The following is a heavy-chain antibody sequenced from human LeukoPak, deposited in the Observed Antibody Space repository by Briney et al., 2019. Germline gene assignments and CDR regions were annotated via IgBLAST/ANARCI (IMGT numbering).Heavy chain of an antibody. Sequence: GGSLRLSCAASGFTFSSYGMHWVRQAPGKGLEWVAVISYDGSNKYYADSVKGRFTISRDNSKNTLYLQMNSLRAEDTAVYYCAKDRHYDFWSGYAFDIWGQGTMVTVSS. V-gene: IGHV3-30*18. CDR1: GFTFSSYG. CDR2: ISYDGSNK. J-gene: IGHJ3*02. D-gene: IGHD3-3*01. CDR3: AKDRHYDFWSGYAFDI.